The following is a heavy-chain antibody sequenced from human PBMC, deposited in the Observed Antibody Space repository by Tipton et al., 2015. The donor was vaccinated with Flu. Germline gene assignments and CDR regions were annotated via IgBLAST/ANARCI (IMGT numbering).Heavy chain of an antibody. CDR1: GDSITSDYY. Sequence: TLSLTCEVSGDSITSDYYWGWVRQFPGKGLEWIGSVYRSGNTDYNPSLKSRVTMSVDTSKNQFSLKLNSVTAADTAVYYCARSTYYYGSGSSDYWGQGSLVTVSS. D-gene: IGHD3-10*01. J-gene: IGHJ4*02. CDR2: VYRSGNT. CDR3: ARSTYYYGSGSSDY. V-gene: IGHV4-38-2*01.